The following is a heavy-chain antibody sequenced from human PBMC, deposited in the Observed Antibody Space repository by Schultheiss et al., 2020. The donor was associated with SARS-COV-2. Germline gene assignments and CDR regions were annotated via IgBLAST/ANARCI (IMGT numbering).Heavy chain of an antibody. D-gene: IGHD3-22*01. Sequence: GESLKISCAASGFTFSSYAMHWVRQAPGKGLEWVAVIWYDGSNKYYADSVKGRFTISRDNSKNTLYLQMNSLRAEDTAVYYCAKGLDDSSGSNWFDPWGQGTLVTVSS. CDR1: GFTFSSYA. CDR3: AKGLDDSSGSNWFDP. J-gene: IGHJ5*02. CDR2: IWYDGSNK. V-gene: IGHV3-30*02.